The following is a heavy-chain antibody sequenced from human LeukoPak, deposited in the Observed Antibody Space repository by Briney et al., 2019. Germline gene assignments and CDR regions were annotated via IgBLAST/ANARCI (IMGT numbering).Heavy chain of an antibody. CDR1: GFTFNNYA. J-gene: IGHJ4*02. CDR2: ISYDGSNK. V-gene: IGHV3-30*04. Sequence: GGSLRLSCAASGFTFNNYAMHWVRQAPGKGLEWVAVISYDGSNKYHADSVKGRFTISRDNSKNTLYLQMNSLRAEDTAVYYCARGAHKRDDYGGFFDYWGQKTLVTVSS. CDR3: ARGAHKRDDYGGFFDY. D-gene: IGHD4-23*01.